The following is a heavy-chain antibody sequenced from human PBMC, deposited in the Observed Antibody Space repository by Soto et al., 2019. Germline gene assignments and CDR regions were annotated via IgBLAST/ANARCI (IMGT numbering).Heavy chain of an antibody. CDR2: TYYRSKWYN. V-gene: IGHV6-1*01. J-gene: IGHJ5*02. CDR3: ARGAPRMGAHPPNNWFDP. D-gene: IGHD2-8*01. Sequence: PSQTLSLTCAISGDSVSSNSAAWNWIRQSPSRGLEWLGRTYYRSKWYNDYAVSVKSRITINPDTSKNQFSLQLNSVTPEDTAVYYCARGAPRMGAHPPNNWFDPWGQGTLVTVSS. CDR1: GDSVSSNSAA.